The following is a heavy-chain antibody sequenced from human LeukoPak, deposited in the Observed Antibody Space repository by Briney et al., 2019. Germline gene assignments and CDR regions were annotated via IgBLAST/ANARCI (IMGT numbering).Heavy chain of an antibody. Sequence: GGSLRLSCAASGFTFSSYAMSWVRQAPGKGLEWVSAISGSGGSTYYADSVTGRFTISRDNSKNTLYLQMNSLRAEDTAVYYCAKIPPPGYGSGSSDYWGQGTLVTVSS. V-gene: IGHV3-23*01. CDR3: AKIPPPGYGSGSSDY. CDR1: GFTFSSYA. D-gene: IGHD3-10*01. J-gene: IGHJ4*02. CDR2: ISGSGGST.